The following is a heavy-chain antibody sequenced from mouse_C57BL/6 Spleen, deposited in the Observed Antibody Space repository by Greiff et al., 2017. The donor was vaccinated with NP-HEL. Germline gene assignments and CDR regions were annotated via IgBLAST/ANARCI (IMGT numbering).Heavy chain of an antibody. Sequence: DVKLVESGPGLVKPSQSLSLTCSVTGYSITSGYYWNWIRQFPGNKLEWMGFISYDGSNNYNPSLKNRISITRDTSKNQFFLKLNSVTTEDTATYYCARGGLRRAWCAYWGQGTLVTVSA. V-gene: IGHV3-6*01. CDR1: GYSITSGYY. J-gene: IGHJ3*01. CDR2: ISYDGSN. D-gene: IGHD2-4*01. CDR3: ARGGLRRAWCAY.